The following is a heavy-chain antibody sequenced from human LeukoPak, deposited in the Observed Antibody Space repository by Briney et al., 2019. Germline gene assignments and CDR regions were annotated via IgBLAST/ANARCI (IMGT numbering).Heavy chain of an antibody. D-gene: IGHD2-15*01. CDR2: ISSDGSNK. CDR1: GFTFSSYG. J-gene: IGHJ6*02. Sequence: PGRSLRLSCAASGFTFSSYGMHWVRQAPGKGLEWVAVISSDGSNKYYADSVKGRFTISRDNSKNTLYLQMNSLRAEDTAVYYCAKGASGYCSGGSCRPLRYGMDVWGQGTTVTVSS. V-gene: IGHV3-30*18. CDR3: AKGASGYCSGGSCRPLRYGMDV.